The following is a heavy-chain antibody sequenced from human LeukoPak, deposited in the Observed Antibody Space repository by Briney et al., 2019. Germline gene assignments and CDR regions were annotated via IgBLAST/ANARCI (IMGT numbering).Heavy chain of an antibody. V-gene: IGHV4-59*01. J-gene: IGHJ4*02. CDR1: GGSISSYY. CDR2: IYYSGST. Sequence: SETLSLTCTVSGGSISSYYCSWIRQPPGKGLEWIGYIYYSGSTNYNPSLKSRVTISVDTSKNQFSLKLSSVTAADTAVYYCARVLVSYSGYDYYFDYWGQGTLVTVSS. D-gene: IGHD5-12*01. CDR3: ARVLVSYSGYDYYFDY.